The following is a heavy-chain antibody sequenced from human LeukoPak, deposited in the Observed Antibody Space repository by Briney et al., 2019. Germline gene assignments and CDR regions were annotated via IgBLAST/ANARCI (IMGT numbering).Heavy chain of an antibody. V-gene: IGHV3-21*01. Sequence: GGSLRLPCAASGFTFSSYSMNWVRQAPGKGLEWVSSISSSSSYIYYADSVKGRFTISRDNAKNSLYLQMNSLRAEDTAVYYCARSDPQRSFDIWGQGTMVTVSS. J-gene: IGHJ3*02. CDR3: ARSDPQRSFDI. CDR2: ISSSSSYI. D-gene: IGHD5-18*01. CDR1: GFTFSSYS.